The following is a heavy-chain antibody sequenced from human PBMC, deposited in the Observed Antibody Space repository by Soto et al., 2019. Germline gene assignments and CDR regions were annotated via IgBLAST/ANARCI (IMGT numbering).Heavy chain of an antibody. CDR1: GFTFSSYA. Sequence: PGGSLRLSCAASGFTFSSYAMSWVRQAPGKGLEWVSAISGSGGSTYYADSVRGRFTILRDDSKNTLYLQMNSLRADDTSIYFCAKAPSSLGLGWLDPWGQGALVTVSS. V-gene: IGHV3-23*01. CDR2: ISGSGGST. CDR3: AKAPSSLGLGWLDP. J-gene: IGHJ5*02. D-gene: IGHD6-13*01.